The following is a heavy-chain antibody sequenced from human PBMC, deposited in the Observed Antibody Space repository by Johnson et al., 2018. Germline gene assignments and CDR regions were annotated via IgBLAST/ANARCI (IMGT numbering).Heavy chain of an antibody. CDR1: GFTFSSYA. Sequence: QVQLVESGGGMVQPGRSLRLSCAASGFTFSSYAMHWVRQAPGKGLEWVAVISYDGSNKYYADPVKGRFTISRDNSKTTLYLQMNSLRAEDTAVYYCARDPSVGLGVFQHWGQGTLFTVSS. CDR3: ARDPSVGLGVFQH. D-gene: IGHD2-8*01. J-gene: IGHJ1*01. V-gene: IGHV3-30-3*01. CDR2: ISYDGSNK.